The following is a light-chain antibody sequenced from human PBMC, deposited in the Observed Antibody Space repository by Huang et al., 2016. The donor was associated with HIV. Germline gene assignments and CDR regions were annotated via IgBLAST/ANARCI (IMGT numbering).Light chain of an antibody. V-gene: IGKV1-39*01. CDR2: AAS. CDR1: QSISSS. CDR3: QQSYRTTGGVT. J-gene: IGKJ3*01. Sequence: DIQMTQSPSSLSASVGDRVTITCRASQSISSSLNWYQQKPGKAPKLLIYAASSLQSGVPSRFSGRGSETEFTLTISSLQPEDFATYYCQQSYRTTGGVTFGPGTKVDIK.